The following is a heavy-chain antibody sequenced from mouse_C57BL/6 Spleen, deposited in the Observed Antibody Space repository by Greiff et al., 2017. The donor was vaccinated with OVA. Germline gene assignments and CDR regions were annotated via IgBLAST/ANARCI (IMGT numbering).Heavy chain of an antibody. V-gene: IGHV5-4*01. J-gene: IGHJ3*01. Sequence: EVQGVESGGGLVKPGGSLKLSCAASGFTFSSYAMSWVRQTPEKRLEWVATISDGGSYTYYPDNVKGRFTISRDNAKNNLYLQMSHLKSEDTAMYYCARDRDSSGYWFAYWGQGTLVTVSA. CDR1: GFTFSSYA. CDR3: ARDRDSSGYWFAY. D-gene: IGHD3-2*02. CDR2: ISDGGSYT.